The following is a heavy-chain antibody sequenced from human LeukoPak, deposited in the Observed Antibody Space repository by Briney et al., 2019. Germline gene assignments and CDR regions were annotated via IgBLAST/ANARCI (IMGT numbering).Heavy chain of an antibody. V-gene: IGHV4-61*02. CDR2: IYTSGST. J-gene: IGHJ4*02. D-gene: IGHD2-2*01. Sequence: SQTLSLTCTVSGGSISSGSYYWSWIRQPAGKGLEWIGRIYTSGSTNYNPSLRSRVTISVDTSKNQFSLKLSSVAAADTAVYYCARASAAAPFDYWGQGTLATVSS. CDR1: GGSISSGSYY. CDR3: ARASAAAPFDY.